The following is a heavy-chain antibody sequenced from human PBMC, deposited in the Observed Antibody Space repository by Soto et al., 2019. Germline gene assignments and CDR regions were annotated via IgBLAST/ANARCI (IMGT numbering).Heavy chain of an antibody. Sequence: QVQLVESGGGVVQPGRSLRLSCAASGFTFSSYAIHWVRQAPGKGLEWVAVISYDGSNKYYADSVKGRFTISRDNSKNTLYLQMNSLRAEDTAVYYCARDLMEWEPPLLNNWFDPWGQGTLVTVSS. CDR2: ISYDGSNK. CDR3: ARDLMEWEPPLLNNWFDP. V-gene: IGHV3-30-3*01. J-gene: IGHJ5*02. D-gene: IGHD1-26*01. CDR1: GFTFSSYA.